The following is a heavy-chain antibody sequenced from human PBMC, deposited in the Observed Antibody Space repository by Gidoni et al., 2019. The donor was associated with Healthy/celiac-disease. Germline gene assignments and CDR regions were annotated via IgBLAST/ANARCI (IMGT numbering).Heavy chain of an antibody. D-gene: IGHD6-13*01. CDR1: GFSLSNARMG. J-gene: IGHJ6*02. Sequence: QVTLKESGPVLVKPTETLTLTCTVSGFSLSNARMGVSWIRQPPGKALEWLAHIFSNDEKSYSTSLKSRLTISKDTSKSQVVLTMTNMDPVDTATYYCARRLGSSSWYVSPPVRPYYYGMDVWGQGTTVTVSS. CDR3: ARRLGSSSWYVSPPVRPYYYGMDV. CDR2: IFSNDEK. V-gene: IGHV2-26*01.